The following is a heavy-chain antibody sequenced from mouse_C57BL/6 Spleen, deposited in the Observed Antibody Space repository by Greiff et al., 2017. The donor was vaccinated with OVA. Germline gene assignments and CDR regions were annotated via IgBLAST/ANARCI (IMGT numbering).Heavy chain of an antibody. CDR2: IDSSDSYT. V-gene: IGHV1-59*01. Sequence: VQLQQPGAELVRPGTSVKLSCKASGYTFTSYWMHWVKQRPGQGLEWIGVIDSSDSYTNYNQKFKGKATLTVDTSSSTAYMQLSSLTSEDSAVYYCAREVYGSSPGYFDYWGQGTTLTVSS. CDR3: AREVYGSSPGYFDY. CDR1: GYTFTSYW. J-gene: IGHJ2*01. D-gene: IGHD1-1*01.